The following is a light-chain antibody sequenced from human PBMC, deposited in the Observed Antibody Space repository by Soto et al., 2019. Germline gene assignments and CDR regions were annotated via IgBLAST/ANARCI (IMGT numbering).Light chain of an antibody. Sequence: DIQMTQSPSTLSASVGDRVTITCRASQSVDTCLAWYQQKPGKAPHLLIYKASTLETGVPSRFSGSGSVTEFSLTISRLQPDDFATDYCQQFCRYPWTFGEGTKVEIK. CDR1: QSVDTC. CDR3: QQFCRYPWT. J-gene: IGKJ1*01. CDR2: KAS. V-gene: IGKV1-5*03.